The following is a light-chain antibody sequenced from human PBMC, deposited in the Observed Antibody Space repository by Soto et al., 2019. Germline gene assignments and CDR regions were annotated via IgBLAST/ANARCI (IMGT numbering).Light chain of an antibody. V-gene: IGKV3-20*01. CDR1: QTVSTNY. CDR3: QQYGYLVT. J-gene: IGKJ4*01. CDR2: RAS. Sequence: EIGLTQSACTLSLSAGERATLSWRAGQTVSTNYLAWYQQKPGQAPRLPIFRASSRATGIPDRFSGSGSGTDFTLTISRLEPEDFAMYYCQQYGYLVTFGGGTKVDIK.